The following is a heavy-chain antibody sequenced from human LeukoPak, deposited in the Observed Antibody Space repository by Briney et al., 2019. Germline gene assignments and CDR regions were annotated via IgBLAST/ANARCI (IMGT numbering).Heavy chain of an antibody. CDR1: GGSISSGDYY. D-gene: IGHD3-16*01. CDR2: IYYSGST. J-gene: IGHJ2*01. Sequence: SETLSLTCTVSGGSISSGDYYWSWIRQPPGKGLEWIGYIYYSGSTNYNPSLKSRVTISVDTSKNQFSLKLSSVTAADTAVYYCASPPRGTYEYFDLWGRGTLVTVSS. V-gene: IGHV4-30-4*08. CDR3: ASPPRGTYEYFDL.